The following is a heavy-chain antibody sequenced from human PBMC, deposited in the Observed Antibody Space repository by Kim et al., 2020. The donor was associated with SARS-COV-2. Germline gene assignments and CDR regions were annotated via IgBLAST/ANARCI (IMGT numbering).Heavy chain of an antibody. Sequence: VKGRFTISRDDSKNTAYLQMNSLKTEDTAVYYCTNLAYCGGDCPNYGMDVWGQGTTVTVSS. CDR3: TNLAYCGGDCPNYGMDV. J-gene: IGHJ6*02. D-gene: IGHD2-21*02. V-gene: IGHV3-73*01.